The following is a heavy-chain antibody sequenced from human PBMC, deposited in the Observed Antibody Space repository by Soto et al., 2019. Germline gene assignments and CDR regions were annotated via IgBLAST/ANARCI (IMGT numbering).Heavy chain of an antibody. Sequence: PSQTLSLTCAISWYSVSRNSAAWNWIRQSPSRGLEWLGRTYYRSKWYNDYAVSVKGRITINPDTSKNQFSLQLNSVTPGDTAVYYCARVAYSIAVAGTRKNAFDIWGQGTMVTVSS. V-gene: IGHV6-1*01. J-gene: IGHJ3*02. CDR1: WYSVSRNSAA. CDR2: TYYRSKWYN. CDR3: ARVAYSIAVAGTRKNAFDI. D-gene: IGHD6-19*01.